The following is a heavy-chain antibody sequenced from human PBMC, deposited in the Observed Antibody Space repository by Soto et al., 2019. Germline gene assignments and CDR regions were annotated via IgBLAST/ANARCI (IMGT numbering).Heavy chain of an antibody. CDR3: ARAGFYGSRWGFDY. J-gene: IGHJ4*02. CDR1: GGSISSYY. V-gene: IGHV4-59*01. Sequence: QVQLQESGPGLVKPSETLSLTCTVSGGSISSYYWSWIRQPPGKGLEWIGYIYYSGSTNYNPSLKSRVTISVDTSKNQFSLKLSSVTAADTAVYYCARAGFYGSRWGFDYWGQGTLVTVSS. CDR2: IYYSGST. D-gene: IGHD3-10*01.